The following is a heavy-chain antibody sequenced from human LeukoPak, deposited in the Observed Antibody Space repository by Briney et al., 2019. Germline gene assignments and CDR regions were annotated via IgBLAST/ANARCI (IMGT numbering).Heavy chain of an antibody. CDR2: INPSGGST. J-gene: IGHJ4*02. D-gene: IGHD5-24*01. CDR3: ARARRWLQPNVGFPTYFDY. CDR1: GYTFTSYY. Sequence: ASVKVSCKASGYTFTSYYMHWVRQAPGQGLEWMRIINPSGGSTSYAQKFQGRVTMTRDMSTSTVYMELSSLRSEDTAVYYCARARRWLQPNVGFPTYFDYWGQGTLVTVS. V-gene: IGHV1-46*01.